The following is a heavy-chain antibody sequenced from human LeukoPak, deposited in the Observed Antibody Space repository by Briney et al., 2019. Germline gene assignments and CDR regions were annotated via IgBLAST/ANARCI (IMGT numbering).Heavy chain of an antibody. D-gene: IGHD2-15*01. CDR2: IYPGDSET. CDR3: ARLFCSGGSCHLDY. CDR1: GYSLTNSW. J-gene: IGHJ4*02. Sequence: GEPLKISCKGSGYSLTNSWIAWVRQVPGKGLEWMGMIYPGDSETRYSPSFQGQVTFSVDKSISTAYLQFTSLKASDTATYYCARLFCSGGSCHLDYWGQGTLVTVSS. V-gene: IGHV5-51*01.